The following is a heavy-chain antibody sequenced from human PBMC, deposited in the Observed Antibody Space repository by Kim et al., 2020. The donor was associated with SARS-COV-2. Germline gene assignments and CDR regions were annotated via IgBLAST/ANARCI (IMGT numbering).Heavy chain of an antibody. J-gene: IGHJ5*02. CDR3: ARDPAQYDYIWGYPYFDP. Sequence: GGSLRLSCAASGFTFSSYAMHWVRQAPGKGLEWVAVISYDGSNKYYADSVKGRFTISRDNSKNTLYLQMNSLRAEDTAVYYCARDPAQYDYIWGYPYFDPWGQGTMGTVAS. CDR2: ISYDGSNK. CDR1: GFTFSSYA. V-gene: IGHV3-30-3*01. D-gene: IGHD3-16*01.